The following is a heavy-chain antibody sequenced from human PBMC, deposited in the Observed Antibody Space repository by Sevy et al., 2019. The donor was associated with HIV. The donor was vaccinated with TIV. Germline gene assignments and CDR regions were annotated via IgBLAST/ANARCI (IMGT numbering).Heavy chain of an antibody. CDR2: IRFDGSEK. V-gene: IGHV3-30*02. J-gene: IGHJ4*02. Sequence: GGSLILSCEASGFPFNNYAMQWVRQAPGKGLEWVAFIRFDGSEKYYADSVKGRFTISRDNSKNTLFLQMTRLKTEDTAVYYCAKDRSYDESTVHFWGQGALVTVSS. CDR3: AKDRSYDESTVHF. CDR1: GFPFNNYA. D-gene: IGHD3-10*01.